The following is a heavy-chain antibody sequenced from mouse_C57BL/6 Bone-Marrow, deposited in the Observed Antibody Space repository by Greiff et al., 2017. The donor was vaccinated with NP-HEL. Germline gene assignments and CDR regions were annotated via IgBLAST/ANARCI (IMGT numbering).Heavy chain of an antibody. CDR2: IWSGGST. D-gene: IGHD1-1*01. CDR3: ASSLYYGSSYGFAY. CDR1: GFSLTSYG. V-gene: IGHV2-2*01. Sequence: VQLVESGPGLVQPSQSLSITCTVSGFSLTSYGVHWVRQSPGKGLEWLGVIWSGGSTDYNAAFISRLSISKDNSKSQVFFKMNSLQADDTAIYYCASSLYYGSSYGFAYWGQGTLVTVSA. J-gene: IGHJ3*01.